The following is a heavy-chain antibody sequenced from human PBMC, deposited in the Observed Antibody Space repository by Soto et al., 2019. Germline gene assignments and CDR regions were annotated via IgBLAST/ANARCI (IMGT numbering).Heavy chain of an antibody. J-gene: IGHJ3*02. D-gene: IGHD2-21*01. Sequence: TLSPTCTASGGSISSVRYYWSWIRQPPGKGLEWIWWIDYTWSTYYNSSLKSLITISLNTSKNQDSLRLSSVTTADTAEYYGARGGGNTVIDVPFDIWGQGTMVTVSS. V-gene: IGHV4-31*01. CDR3: ARGGGNTVIDVPFDI. CDR1: GGSISSVRYY. CDR2: IDYTWST.